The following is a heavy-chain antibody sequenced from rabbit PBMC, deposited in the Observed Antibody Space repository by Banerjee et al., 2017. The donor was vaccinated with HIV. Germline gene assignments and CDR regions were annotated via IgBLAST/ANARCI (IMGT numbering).Heavy chain of an antibody. CDR3: AKSNTGNWILDL. CDR2: IGGGGAYT. CDR1: GFSFSGGFW. V-gene: IGHV1S45*01. J-gene: IGHJ4*01. D-gene: IGHD7-1*01. Sequence: EESGGGLVQPEGSLTLTCTASGFSFSGGFWICWVRQAPGKGLEWIACIGGGGAYTHYASWAKGRFTISKTSSTTVTLQMTSLTAADTATYFCAKSNTGNWILDLWGPGTLVTVS.